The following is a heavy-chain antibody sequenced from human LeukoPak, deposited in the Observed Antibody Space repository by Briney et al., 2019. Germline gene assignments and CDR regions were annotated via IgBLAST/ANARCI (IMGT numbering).Heavy chain of an antibody. CDR3: ARGRPGRLGVTIFGGASAPRFDY. D-gene: IGHD3-3*01. Sequence: PSETLSLTCTVSGGSISSGGYYWSWIRQHPGKGLEWIGYIYYSGSTYYNPSLKSRVTISVDTSKNQFSLKLSSVTAADTAVYYCARGRPGRLGVTIFGGASAPRFDYWGQGTLVTVSS. V-gene: IGHV4-31*03. CDR2: IYYSGST. J-gene: IGHJ4*02. CDR1: GGSISSGGYY.